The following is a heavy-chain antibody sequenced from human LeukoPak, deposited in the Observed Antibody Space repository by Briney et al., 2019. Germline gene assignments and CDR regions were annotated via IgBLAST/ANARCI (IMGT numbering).Heavy chain of an antibody. D-gene: IGHD1-26*01. CDR1: GGSISSYY. J-gene: IGHJ3*02. CDR3: ARGGSYLSAFDI. CDR2: IHYTGST. Sequence: PSETLSLTCTVSGGSISSYYWSWIRQSPGKGLECIGYIHYTGSTNYNPSLKSRVTISVETSKNQFSLKLKSVTAADTAVYYCARGGSYLSAFDIWGQGTMVTVSS. V-gene: IGHV4-59*01.